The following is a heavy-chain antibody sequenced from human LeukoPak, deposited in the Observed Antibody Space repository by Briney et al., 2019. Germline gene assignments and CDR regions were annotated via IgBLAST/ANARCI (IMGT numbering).Heavy chain of an antibody. D-gene: IGHD3-3*01. CDR3: ARQRFLEWP. V-gene: IGHV3-48*03. Sequence: GGSLRLSCAASGFTFSSYEMNWVRQAPGKGLEWVSYISSSGSTIYYADSVKGRFTISRDNAKNSLHLQMNSLRAEDTAVYYCARQRFLEWPWGQGTLVTVSS. CDR2: ISSSGSTI. CDR1: GFTFSSYE. J-gene: IGHJ5*02.